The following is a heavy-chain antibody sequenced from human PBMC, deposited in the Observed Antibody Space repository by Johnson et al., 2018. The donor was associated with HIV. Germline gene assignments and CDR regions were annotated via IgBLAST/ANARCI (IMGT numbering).Heavy chain of an antibody. Sequence: EQLVESGGGLVQPGGSLRVSCAASGFTVSSNYMSWVRQAPGQGLEWVSVIYSGGGAYYTDSVKGRFTISRDNSKNTLYLQMNSLRAEDTAVYYCARHSDPWFVSGYYNGAFDIWGQGTMVTVSS. J-gene: IGHJ3*02. CDR2: IYSGGGA. CDR1: GFTVSSNY. V-gene: IGHV3-66*04. D-gene: IGHD3-22*01. CDR3: ARHSDPWFVSGYYNGAFDI.